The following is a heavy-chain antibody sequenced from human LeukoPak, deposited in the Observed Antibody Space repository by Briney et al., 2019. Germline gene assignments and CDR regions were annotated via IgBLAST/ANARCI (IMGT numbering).Heavy chain of an antibody. V-gene: IGHV1-69*13. CDR1: GGTFSSHA. Sequence: SVKVSCKASGGTFSSHAISWGRQAPGQGLEWMGGIIPIFGTANYAQKFQGRVTITADESTSTAYMELSSLRSEDTAVYYCARSVSGSYSDYYYYMDVWGKGTTVTVSS. J-gene: IGHJ6*03. CDR2: IIPIFGTA. CDR3: ARSVSGSYSDYYYYMDV. D-gene: IGHD1-26*01.